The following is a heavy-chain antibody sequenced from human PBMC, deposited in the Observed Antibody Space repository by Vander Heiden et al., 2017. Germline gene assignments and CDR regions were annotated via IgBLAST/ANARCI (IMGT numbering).Heavy chain of an antibody. CDR3: APHLYSLDY. CDR1: GFTFTTYA. Sequence: EVQLLESGGGLVQPGGSLRLAWAASGFTFTTYAMSWVRQAPGKGLEWVSAISGSGGSTYYADSVKGRFTISKDNSKNTLYLQMNSLRAEDTAVYYCAPHLYSLDYWGQGTLVTVSS. D-gene: IGHD2-15*01. CDR2: ISGSGGST. V-gene: IGHV3-23*01. J-gene: IGHJ4*02.